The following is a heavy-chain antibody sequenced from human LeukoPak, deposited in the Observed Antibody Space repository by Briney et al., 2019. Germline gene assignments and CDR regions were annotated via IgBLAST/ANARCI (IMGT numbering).Heavy chain of an antibody. Sequence: SETLSPTCSVSGDSITSYAWWSWVRQPPGKGLEWIGEIHLNGITNYNPSLKSRVTMSIDKSNNQFSLNLSSVTAADTAVYYCARDLASSAFDIWGQGTMVTVSS. CDR2: IHLNGIT. CDR3: ARDLASSAFDI. J-gene: IGHJ3*02. CDR1: GDSITSYAW. V-gene: IGHV4-4*02.